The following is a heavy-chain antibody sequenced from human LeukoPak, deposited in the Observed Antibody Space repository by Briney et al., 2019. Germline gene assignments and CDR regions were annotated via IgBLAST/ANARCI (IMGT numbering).Heavy chain of an antibody. CDR1: GFTFSSYS. J-gene: IGHJ4*02. CDR3: ARDHYKSYFDY. CDR2: ISSSSSYI. D-gene: IGHD1-1*01. V-gene: IGHV3-21*01. Sequence: GGSLRLSCAASGFTFSSYSMNWVRQAPGEGVEWVSSISSSSSYIYYADSVKGRFTISRDNAKNSLYLQMNSLRAEDTAVYYCARDHYKSYFDYWGQGTLVTVSS.